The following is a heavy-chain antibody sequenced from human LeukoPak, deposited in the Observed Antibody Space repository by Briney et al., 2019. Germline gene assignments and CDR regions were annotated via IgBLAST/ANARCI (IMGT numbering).Heavy chain of an antibody. CDR3: ARAFSSGWFDY. CDR1: GFTFSSYE. D-gene: IGHD6-19*01. V-gene: IGHV3-48*03. J-gene: IGHJ4*02. Sequence: PGRSLRLSCAGSGFTFSSYEINWVRQAPGKGLEWVSSISSSGSVIYYADSVKGRFTISRDNAKNSLYLQINSLSAEDTAIYYCARAFSSGWFDYWGQGTLVTVSS. CDR2: ISSSGSVI.